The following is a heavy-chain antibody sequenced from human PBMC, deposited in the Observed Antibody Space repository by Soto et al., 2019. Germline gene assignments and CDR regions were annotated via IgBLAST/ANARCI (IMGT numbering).Heavy chain of an antibody. J-gene: IGHJ4*02. CDR1: GFTVSSNY. D-gene: IGHD3-10*01. Sequence: VQLVETGGGLIQPGGSLRLSCAASGFTVSSNYMSWVRQAPGKGLEWVSVLYSGGSTYYADSVKGRFTISRDNSKNTLYLQMNSLRAEDTAVYYCASSATLWFGELLPHFDYWGQGTLVTVSS. V-gene: IGHV3-53*02. CDR3: ASSATLWFGELLPHFDY. CDR2: LYSGGST.